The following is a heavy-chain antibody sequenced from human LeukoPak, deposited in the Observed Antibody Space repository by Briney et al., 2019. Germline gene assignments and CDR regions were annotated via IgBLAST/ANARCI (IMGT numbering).Heavy chain of an antibody. D-gene: IGHD1-26*01. Sequence: SETLSLTCTVSGYSISSGYYWGLIRQPPGKGLEWIGSIYHIGSTYYNPSLKSRVTISVDTSKNQFSLTVSSVTAADRAVYYCARAGGRYYYYYSYYMDVWGKGNTVTVSS. CDR1: GYSISSGYY. CDR2: IYHIGST. J-gene: IGHJ6*03. CDR3: ARAGGRYYYYYSYYMDV. V-gene: IGHV4-38-2*02.